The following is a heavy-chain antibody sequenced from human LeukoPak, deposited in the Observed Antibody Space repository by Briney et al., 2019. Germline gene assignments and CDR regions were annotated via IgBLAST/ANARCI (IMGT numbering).Heavy chain of an antibody. V-gene: IGHV4-30-2*03. Sequence: PSETLSLTCAVSGGSISSGGYSWSWIRQPPGKGLEWIGSIYYSGSTYYNPSLKSRVTISVDTSKNQFSLKLSSVTAADTAVYYCARRWGDYWGQGTLVTVSS. CDR2: IYYSGST. D-gene: IGHD3-16*01. J-gene: IGHJ4*02. CDR3: ARRWGDY. CDR1: GGSISSGGYS.